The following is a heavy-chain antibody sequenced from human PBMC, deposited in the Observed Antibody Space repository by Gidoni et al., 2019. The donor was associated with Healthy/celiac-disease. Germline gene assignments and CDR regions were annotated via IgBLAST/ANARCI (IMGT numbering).Heavy chain of an antibody. J-gene: IGHJ6*02. CDR2: ISYDGSNK. CDR3: ASSDYYDSSGYYYGMDV. D-gene: IGHD3-22*01. CDR1: GFTFGSYA. V-gene: IGHV3-30*04. Sequence: QVQLVESGGGVFPPGRSLRPSCAAFGFTFGSYAMHWVRQAPGKGLGWMAVISYDGSNKYYADSVKDRFTISRDNSKNTLYLQMNSLRAEDTAVYYCASSDYYDSSGYYYGMDVWGQGTTVTVSS.